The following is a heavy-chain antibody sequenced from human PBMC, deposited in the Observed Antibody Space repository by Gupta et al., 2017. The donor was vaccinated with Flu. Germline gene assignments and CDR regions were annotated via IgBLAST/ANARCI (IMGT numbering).Heavy chain of an antibody. CDR3: ARGPLLRFLVPDGMDV. Sequence: QVQLQESGPGLVKPSQTLSLTCTVSGGSISSGGYYWSWIRQHPGKGLEWIGYIYYSGSTYYNPSLKSRVTISVDTSKNQFSLKLSSVTAADTAVYYCARGPLLRFLVPDGMDVWGQGTTVTVSS. J-gene: IGHJ6*02. D-gene: IGHD3-3*01. CDR1: GGSISSGGYY. V-gene: IGHV4-31*03. CDR2: IYYSGST.